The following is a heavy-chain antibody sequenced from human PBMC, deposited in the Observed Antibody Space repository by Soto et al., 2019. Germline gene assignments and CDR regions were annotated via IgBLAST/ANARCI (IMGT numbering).Heavy chain of an antibody. CDR1: GGSVSSGSYY. V-gene: IGHV4-61*01. CDR2: IYYSGST. CDR3: ARALDFYDSSGYLVFFPH. D-gene: IGHD3-22*01. Sequence: SETLSLTCTVSGGSVSSGSYYWSWIRQPPGKGLEWIGYIYYSGSTNYNPSLKSRVTISVDTSKNQFSLKLSSVTAADTAVYYCARALDFYDSSGYLVFFPHWVQGTLVIASS. J-gene: IGHJ1*01.